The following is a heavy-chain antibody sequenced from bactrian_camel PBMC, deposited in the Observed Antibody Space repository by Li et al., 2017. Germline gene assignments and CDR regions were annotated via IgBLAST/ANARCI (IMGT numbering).Heavy chain of an antibody. Sequence: HVQLVESGGGSVEAGSSLTLSCVASKYTRSTDRMGWFREVPGHEREGVATLDSATTRYADSVKGRFTISRDNAGTTLYLQLNGLKTEDTAMYYCAKDWDQSGWGLIGHWGQGTQVTVS. V-gene: IGHV3S1*01. CDR1: KYTRSTDR. D-gene: IGHD5*01. CDR2: LDSATT. J-gene: IGHJ4*01. CDR3: AKDWDQSGWGLIGH.